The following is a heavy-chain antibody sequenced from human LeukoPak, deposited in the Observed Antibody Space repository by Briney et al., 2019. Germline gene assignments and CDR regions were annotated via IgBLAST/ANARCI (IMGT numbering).Heavy chain of an antibody. CDR1: GYSFTSYW. CDR2: IYPGDSDT. V-gene: IGHV5-51*01. CDR3: ARQRDGYNLQNFDY. Sequence: ASVKVSCKASGYSFTSYWIGWVRQMPGKGLEWMGIIYPGDSDTRYSPSFQGQVTISADKSISTAYLQWSSLKASDTAMYYCARQRDGYNLQNFDYWGQGTLVTVSS. J-gene: IGHJ4*02. D-gene: IGHD5-24*01.